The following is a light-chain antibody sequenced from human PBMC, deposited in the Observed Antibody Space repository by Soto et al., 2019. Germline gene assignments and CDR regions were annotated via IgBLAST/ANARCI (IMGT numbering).Light chain of an antibody. CDR3: QQSYKMPS. CDR1: QTINGNY. J-gene: IGKJ5*01. Sequence: EIVLTQSPGTLSLFPGERATLSCRASQTINGNYLAWYQQIPGQAPRLLIYGASGRAVGIPDRFSGSGSGTDFTLTISRLEPEDFGTYYCQQSYKMPSFGQGTRLVIK. V-gene: IGKV3-20*01. CDR2: GAS.